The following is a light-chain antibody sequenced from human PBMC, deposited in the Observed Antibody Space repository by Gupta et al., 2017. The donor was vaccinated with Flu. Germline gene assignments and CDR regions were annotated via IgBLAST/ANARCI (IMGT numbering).Light chain of an antibody. CDR1: QSVGSS. CDR3: QQYNNWPPYS. J-gene: IGKJ2*03. CDR2: GAS. V-gene: IGKV3-15*01. Sequence: EIVMTQSPDTLSVSPGERATLSCRASQSVGSSLAWYQQRPGQAPRLLVHGASTRATGIPARFSGSGSGTEFTLTISSLQSEDFAVYFCQQYNNWPPYSFGQGTKLEIK.